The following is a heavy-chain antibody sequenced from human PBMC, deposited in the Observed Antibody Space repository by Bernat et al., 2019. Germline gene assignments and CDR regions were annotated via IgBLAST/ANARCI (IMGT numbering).Heavy chain of an antibody. V-gene: IGHV6-1*01. D-gene: IGHD2-15*01. J-gene: IGHJ4*02. CDR3: ARVLWYCSGGSCHLWSFDY. CDR2: TYYRSKWYN. Sequence: QVQLQQSGPGLVKPSQTLSLTCAISGDSVSSNSAAWNWIRQSPSRGLEWLGRTYYRSKWYNDYAVSVKSRITINPDTSKNQFSLQLNSVTPEDTAVYYCARVLWYCSGGSCHLWSFDYWGQGTLVTVSS. CDR1: GDSVSSNSAA.